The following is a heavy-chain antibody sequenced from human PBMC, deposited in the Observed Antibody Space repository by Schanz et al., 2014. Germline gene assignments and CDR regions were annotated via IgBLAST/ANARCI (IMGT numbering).Heavy chain of an antibody. D-gene: IGHD1-26*01. CDR3: ARNRGSGGQNWYFDL. Sequence: VQLVDSGGGLVQPGGSLRLSCTASGFTFSSYSMNWVRQAPGKGLEWISFINTGSNYINYADSVKGRFTISRDNTKNSLFLQLNSLRADDTAVYYCARNRGSGGQNWYFDLWGRGTLVTVSS. J-gene: IGHJ2*01. V-gene: IGHV3-48*04. CDR1: GFTFSSYS. CDR2: INTGSNYI.